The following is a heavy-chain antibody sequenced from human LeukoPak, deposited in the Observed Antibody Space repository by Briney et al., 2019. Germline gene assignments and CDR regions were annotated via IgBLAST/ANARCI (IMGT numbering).Heavy chain of an antibody. CDR3: ARETSVARPDY. CDR1: GFTFSGYW. V-gene: IGHV3-74*01. J-gene: IGHJ4*02. Sequence: GGSLRLSCAASGFTFSGYWMHWLRQAPGKGLVWVSRIEGDGSSTTYVDSVKGRFIISRDNAKSTLYLQMNSLRAEDTGVYYCARETSVARPDYWGQGTLVTVSS. D-gene: IGHD2-15*01. CDR2: IEGDGSST.